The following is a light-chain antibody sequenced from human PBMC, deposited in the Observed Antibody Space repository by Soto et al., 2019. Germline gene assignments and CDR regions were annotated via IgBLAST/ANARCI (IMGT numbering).Light chain of an antibody. CDR2: AAS. CDR1: HDIRSD. V-gene: IGKV1-6*01. J-gene: IGKJ1*01. CDR3: LRDYTYPRT. Sequence: ATPMTQSPSSLSASVGDRVTITCRASHDIRSDLAWYQKKSGKAPKLLIYAASSLQSGVPSRFSGSGSGSYFTLTISSLQPEDFATYYCLRDYTYPRTFGQGTSVEI.